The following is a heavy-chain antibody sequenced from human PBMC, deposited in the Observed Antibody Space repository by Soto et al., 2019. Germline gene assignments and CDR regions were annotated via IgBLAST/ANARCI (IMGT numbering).Heavy chain of an antibody. CDR3: AKNSLYLEMDSLRDDDTAVYYCARDVWSGPAVSDY. CDR1: GGSISSGDYY. J-gene: IGHJ4*02. CDR2: IYYSGST. V-gene: IGHV4-30-4*02. Sequence: SETLSLTCTVSGGSISSGDYYWSWIRQPPGKGLEWIGYIYYSGSTYYNPSLKSRVTISVDTSKNQFSLKLSSVKGRFTISRDNAKNSLYLEMDSLRDDDTAVYYCARDVWSGPAVSDYWGQGTLVTVSS. D-gene: IGHD3-3*01.